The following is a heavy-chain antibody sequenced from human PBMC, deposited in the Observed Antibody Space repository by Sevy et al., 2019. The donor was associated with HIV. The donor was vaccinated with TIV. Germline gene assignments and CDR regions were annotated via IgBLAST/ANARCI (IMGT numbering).Heavy chain of an antibody. CDR1: GFTFSNAW. CDR2: IKSKTDGGKT. J-gene: IGHJ3*02. CDR3: TTTYDSSGYYYPHDAFDI. V-gene: IGHV3-15*01. Sequence: GGSLRLSCAASGFTFSNAWMSWVRQAPGKGLEWVGRIKSKTDGGKTDYAAPVKGRFTISRDDSKNTLYLQMNSLKTEDTAVYYCTTTYDSSGYYYPHDAFDIWGQGTMVTVSS. D-gene: IGHD3-22*01.